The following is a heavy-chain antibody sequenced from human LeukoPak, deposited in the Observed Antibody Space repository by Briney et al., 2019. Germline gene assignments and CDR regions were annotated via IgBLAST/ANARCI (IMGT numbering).Heavy chain of an antibody. Sequence: HTGGSLRLSCAASGFTVSTNYMSWVHQAPGKGLEWVSVIYSGGSTYFADSVKGRFTISRDNSKNTLYLQMNSLRAEDTAVYYCARPYSGSYFNYGMDVWGQGTTVTVSS. J-gene: IGHJ6*02. CDR1: GFTVSTNY. CDR2: IYSGGST. V-gene: IGHV3-53*01. CDR3: ARPYSGSYFNYGMDV. D-gene: IGHD1-26*01.